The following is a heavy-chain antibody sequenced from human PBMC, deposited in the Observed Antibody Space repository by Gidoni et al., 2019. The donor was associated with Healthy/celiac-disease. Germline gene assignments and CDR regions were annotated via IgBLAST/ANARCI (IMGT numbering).Heavy chain of an antibody. V-gene: IGHV4-31*03. J-gene: IGHJ6*02. CDR1: GGSISSGGYY. CDR3: ARDQKDSSGWYDYYYGMDV. D-gene: IGHD6-19*01. CDR2: IYYSGST. Sequence: QVQLQESGPGLVKPSPTLSLTCTLYGGSISSGGYYWSWIRQHPGKGREWIGYIYYSGSTYYNPSLKSRVTISVDTSKNQFSLKLSSVTAADTAVYYCARDQKDSSGWYDYYYGMDVWGQGTTVTVSS.